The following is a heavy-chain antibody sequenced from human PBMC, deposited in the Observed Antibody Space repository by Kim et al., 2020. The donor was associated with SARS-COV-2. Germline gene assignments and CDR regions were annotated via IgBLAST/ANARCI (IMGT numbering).Heavy chain of an antibody. CDR2: ISNSGGST. J-gene: IGHJ4*01. CDR3: VYCGSTSCYKADFAY. Sequence: GGSLRLSCAASGFTFSNNAMSWVRQAPGKGLEWVSGISNSGGSTYYAGSVKGRFTISRGNSKNTLYLQMSSLRVEDTAVYYCVYCGSTSCYKADFAYWG. D-gene: IGHD2-2*02. V-gene: IGHV3-23*01. CDR1: GFTFSNNA.